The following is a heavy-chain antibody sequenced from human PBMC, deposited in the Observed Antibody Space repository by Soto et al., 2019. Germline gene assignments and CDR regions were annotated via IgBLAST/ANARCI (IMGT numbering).Heavy chain of an antibody. CDR3: ARGRYSNPWFDY. J-gene: IGHJ4*02. D-gene: IGHD4-4*01. CDR2: IYHSGGT. V-gene: IGHV4-30-2*01. Sequence: SDTLFLTCPVSGGSISRGGIYWGRVRQPPGKGLGWVVYIYHSGGTYYNPALQSRVTISVDRSKNQFSLKLSSVTAAETAGYYCARGRYSNPWFDYWGQGTLVTVSS. CDR1: GGSISRGGIY.